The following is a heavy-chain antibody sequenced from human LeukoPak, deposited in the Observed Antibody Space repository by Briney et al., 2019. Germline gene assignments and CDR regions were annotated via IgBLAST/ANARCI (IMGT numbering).Heavy chain of an antibody. D-gene: IGHD3-10*01. CDR2: YYSGTT. CDR3: ARRAITVAPYYFDY. J-gene: IGHJ4*02. CDR1: GVSISNKTYS. Sequence: SETLSLTCNVSGVSISNKTYSWGWIRQPPGKGLEWIGLYYSGTTYYNPSLKSRVTMYADTSKSQFSLKLTSVTAADTAVYFCARRAITVAPYYFDYWGQGTLVTVSS. V-gene: IGHV4-39*01.